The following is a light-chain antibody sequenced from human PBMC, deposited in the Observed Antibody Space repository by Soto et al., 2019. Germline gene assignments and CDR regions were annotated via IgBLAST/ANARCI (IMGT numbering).Light chain of an antibody. V-gene: IGLV2-14*01. CDR1: SSDVGGYNF. Sequence: QSALTQPASVSGSPGQSITISCTGTSSDVGGYNFVSWYQQHPGKAPKLMIYDVTNRPSGVSKRFSGSKSGNTASLTISGLQAEDEADYYCSSCTSSSTLVFGGGTKRTVL. J-gene: IGLJ2*01. CDR2: DVT. CDR3: SSCTSSSTLV.